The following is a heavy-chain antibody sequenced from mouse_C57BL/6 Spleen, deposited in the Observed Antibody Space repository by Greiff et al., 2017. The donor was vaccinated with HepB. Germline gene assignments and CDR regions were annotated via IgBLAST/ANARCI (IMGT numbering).Heavy chain of an antibody. CDR3: ASGYSGSSSYFDY. Sequence: VQLQQSGAELVRPGTSVKMSCKASGYTFTNYWIGWAKQRPGHGLEWIGDIYPGGGYTNYNEKFKGKATLTADKSSSTAYMQFSSLTSADSAIYYCASGYSGSSSYFDYWGQGTTLTVSS. J-gene: IGHJ2*01. CDR2: IYPGGGYT. CDR1: GYTFTNYW. V-gene: IGHV1-63*01. D-gene: IGHD1-1*01.